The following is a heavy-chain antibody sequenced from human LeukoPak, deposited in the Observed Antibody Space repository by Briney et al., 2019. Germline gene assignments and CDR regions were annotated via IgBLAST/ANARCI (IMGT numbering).Heavy chain of an antibody. CDR3: AKDPANYYGSGSYYSYYFDY. D-gene: IGHD3-10*01. J-gene: IGHJ4*02. V-gene: IGHV3-33*06. Sequence: GGSLRLSCAASGFTLSSYGMHWVRQAPGKGLEWVAVIWYDGSNKYYADSVKGRFTISRDNSKNTLYLQMNSLRAEDTAVYYCAKDPANYYGSGSYYSYYFDYWGQGTLVTVSS. CDR1: GFTLSSYG. CDR2: IWYDGSNK.